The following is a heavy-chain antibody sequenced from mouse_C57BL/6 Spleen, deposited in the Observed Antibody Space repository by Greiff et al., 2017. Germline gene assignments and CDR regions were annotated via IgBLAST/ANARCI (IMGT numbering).Heavy chain of an antibody. D-gene: IGHD1-1*01. CDR1: GYTFTSYW. V-gene: IGHV1-52*01. CDR2: IDPSDSET. J-gene: IGHJ3*01. CDR3: ARGYSSYSGGFAY. Sequence: VQLQQPGAELVRPGSSVKLSCKASGYTFTSYWMHWVKQRPIQGLEWIGNIDPSDSETHYNQKFKDKATLTVDKSSSTAYMQLSSLTSEDSAVYYCARGYSSYSGGFAYWGQGTLVTVSA.